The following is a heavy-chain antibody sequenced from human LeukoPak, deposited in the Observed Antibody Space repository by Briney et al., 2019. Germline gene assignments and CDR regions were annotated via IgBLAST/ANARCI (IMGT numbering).Heavy chain of an antibody. D-gene: IGHD6-13*01. CDR3: ARDQYSSSWYGTDDHAFDI. V-gene: IGHV1-18*01. CDR1: GYTFTSYG. Sequence: ASVKVSCKASGYTFTSYGISWVRQAPGQGLEWIGWISAYNGNTNYAQKLQGRVTMTTDTSTSTAYMELRSLRSDDTAVYYCARDQYSSSWYGTDDHAFDIWGQGTMVTVSS. CDR2: ISAYNGNT. J-gene: IGHJ3*02.